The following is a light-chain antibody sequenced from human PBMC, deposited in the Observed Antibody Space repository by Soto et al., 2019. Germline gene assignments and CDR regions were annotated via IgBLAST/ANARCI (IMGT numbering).Light chain of an antibody. CDR2: GAS. CDR3: QHYGSSPWT. CDR1: QGVSSSY. Sequence: EIVLTQSPGTLSLSPGERATLSCRASQGVSSSYLAWYQQKPGQAPRLLIYGASSRATGIPDRFSGSGSGTNFTLTTNRLEPEDFAVYYCQHYGSSPWTFGQGTKVEI. J-gene: IGKJ1*01. V-gene: IGKV3-20*01.